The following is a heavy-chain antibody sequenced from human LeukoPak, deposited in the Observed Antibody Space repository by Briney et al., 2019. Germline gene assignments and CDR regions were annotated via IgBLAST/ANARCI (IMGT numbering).Heavy chain of an antibody. D-gene: IGHD3-22*01. J-gene: IGHJ4*02. Sequence: ASVTVSCKASGYTFTSYDINWVRQAPGQGLEWMGWMNPNSGNTGYAQKFQGRVTMTRNTSISTAYMELSSLRSEDTAVYYCARALRVRGIVVVTLGYWGQGTLVTVSS. CDR1: GYTFTSYD. V-gene: IGHV1-8*01. CDR3: ARALRVRGIVVVTLGY. CDR2: MNPNSGNT.